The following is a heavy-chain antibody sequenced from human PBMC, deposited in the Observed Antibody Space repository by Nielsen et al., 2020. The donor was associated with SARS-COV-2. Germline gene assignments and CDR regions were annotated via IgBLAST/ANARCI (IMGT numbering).Heavy chain of an antibody. CDR3: TRAPARRTFDI. Sequence: GGSLRLSCTASGFTFGDYAMSWVRQAPGKGLEWVGFIRSKAYGGTTQYAASVKGRFTISRDDSKSIAYLQMNSLKTEDTAVYYCTRAPARRTFDIWGQGTMVTVSS. CDR1: GFTFGDYA. V-gene: IGHV3-49*04. J-gene: IGHJ3*02. CDR2: IRSKAYGGTT.